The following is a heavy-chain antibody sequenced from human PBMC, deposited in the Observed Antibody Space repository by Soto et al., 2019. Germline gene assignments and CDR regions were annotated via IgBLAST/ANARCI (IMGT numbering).Heavy chain of an antibody. D-gene: IGHD6-19*01. J-gene: IGHJ4*02. CDR2: IWYDGSNK. CDR3: ARELGAVAGQFDY. CDR1: GFTFSSYG. V-gene: IGHV3-33*01. Sequence: SLRLSCAASGFTFSSYGMHWVRQAPGKGLEWVAVIWYDGSNKYYGDSVKGRFTISRDNSKNTLYLQMNSLRAEDTAVYYCARELGAVAGQFDYWGQGTLVTVSS.